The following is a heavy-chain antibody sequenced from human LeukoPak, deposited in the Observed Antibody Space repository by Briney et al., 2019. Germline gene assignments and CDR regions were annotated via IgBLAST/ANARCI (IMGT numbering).Heavy chain of an antibody. V-gene: IGHV4-30-4*08. CDR2: IYYSGST. CDR3: ARGSYDFWSGYLSYYYYYMDV. Sequence: SETLSLTCTVSGGSISSGDYYWSWIRQPPGKGLEWIGYIYYSGSTYYNPPLKSRVTISVDTSKNQFSLKLSSVTAADTAVYYCARGSYDFWSGYLSYYYYYMDVWGKGTTVTVSS. J-gene: IGHJ6*03. D-gene: IGHD3-3*01. CDR1: GGSISSGDYY.